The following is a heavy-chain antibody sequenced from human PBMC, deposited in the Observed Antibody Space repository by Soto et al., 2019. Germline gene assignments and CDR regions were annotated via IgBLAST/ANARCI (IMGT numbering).Heavy chain of an antibody. D-gene: IGHD3-10*01. CDR2: IYYSGST. Sequence: SETLSLTCTVSGGSISSGDYYWSWIRQPPGKGLEWIGYIYYSGSTYCSPSLKSRVTISVDTSKNQFSLKLSSVTAADTAVYYCARDPLGEVRGVIIPWFDPWGQGTLVTVSS. CDR1: GGSISSGDYY. J-gene: IGHJ5*02. V-gene: IGHV4-30-4*01. CDR3: ARDPLGEVRGVIIPWFDP.